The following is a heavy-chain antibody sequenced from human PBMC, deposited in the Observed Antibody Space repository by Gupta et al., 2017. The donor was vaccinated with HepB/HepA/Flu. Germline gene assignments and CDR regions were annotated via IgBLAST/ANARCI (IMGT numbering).Heavy chain of an antibody. CDR1: GFTFGYFW. D-gene: IGHD3-16*01. Sequence: EVQLVESGGGLVQPGGSLRLSCAASGFTFGYFWMGWVRQAPGKGLKWVANIKEDGSEKHYVDSVKGRFTVSRDNTKNSLYLQMNSLRAEDTAVYYCVRGLDQAWGEIHYWGQGTLVTVSS. V-gene: IGHV3-7*01. J-gene: IGHJ4*02. CDR2: IKEDGSEK. CDR3: VRGLDQAWGEIHY.